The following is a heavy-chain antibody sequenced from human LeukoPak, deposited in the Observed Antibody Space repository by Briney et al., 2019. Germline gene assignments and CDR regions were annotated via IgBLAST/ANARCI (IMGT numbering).Heavy chain of an antibody. Sequence: SETLSLTCAVYGGSFSGYYWSSIRQPPGKGLEWIGEINHSGSTNYNPSLKSRVTISVDTPKNQFSLKLSSVTAADTAVYYCARIPLWDYYFDYWGQGTLVTVSS. CDR3: ARIPLWDYYFDY. V-gene: IGHV4-34*01. CDR1: GGSFSGYY. CDR2: INHSGST. J-gene: IGHJ4*02. D-gene: IGHD3-10*01.